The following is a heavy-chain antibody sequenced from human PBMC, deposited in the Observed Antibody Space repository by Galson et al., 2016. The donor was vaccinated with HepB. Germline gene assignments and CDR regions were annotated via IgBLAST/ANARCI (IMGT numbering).Heavy chain of an antibody. J-gene: IGHJ6*03. Sequence: SLRLSCAASGFSVSSNYMNWVRQAPGKGLEWVSIIYNSGRTYYADSVKGRINISRDNSKNTLYLQMNRLRAEDTAGYYCARDREGAEAATSLGLGFYYHYYMDVWGTGTTVTVSS. CDR1: GFSVSSNY. CDR3: ARDREGAEAATSLGLGFYYHYYMDV. CDR2: IYNSGRT. D-gene: IGHD3-16*01. V-gene: IGHV3-53*01.